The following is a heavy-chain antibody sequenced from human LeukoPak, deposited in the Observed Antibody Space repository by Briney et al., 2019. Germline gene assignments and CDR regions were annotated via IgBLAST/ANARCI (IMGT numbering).Heavy chain of an antibody. CDR3: ARSGNYDC. V-gene: IGHV3-30-3*01. J-gene: IGHJ4*02. D-gene: IGHD1-1*01. CDR1: GFTFSSYA. Sequence: GGSLRLSCAASGFTFSSYAMHWVRQAPGKGLEWVAVISYDGNNKYYADSVKGRFTISRDNSKNTLYLQMNSLRAEDTALYYCARSGNYDCWGQGTLVTVSS. CDR2: ISYDGNNK.